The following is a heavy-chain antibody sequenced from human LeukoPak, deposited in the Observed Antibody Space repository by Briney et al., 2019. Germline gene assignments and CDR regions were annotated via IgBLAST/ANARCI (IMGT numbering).Heavy chain of an antibody. D-gene: IGHD2-15*01. Sequence: GGSLRLSCAASGFTVISNYMSWVRQAPGKGLEWVSVIYSGGSTYYADSVKGRFTVSRDNSKNTLYLQMNSLRAEDTAVYYCTRHRLGYCSGGSCYFNYWGQGTLVTVSS. V-gene: IGHV3-53*01. CDR1: GFTVISNY. CDR3: TRHRLGYCSGGSCYFNY. J-gene: IGHJ4*02. CDR2: IYSGGST.